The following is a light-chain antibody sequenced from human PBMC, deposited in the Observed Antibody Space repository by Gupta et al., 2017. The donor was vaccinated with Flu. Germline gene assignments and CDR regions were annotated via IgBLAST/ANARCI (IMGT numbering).Light chain of an antibody. Sequence: EIVLTQSPGTLSLSPGERATLSCRASQSVSKNYLAWYQQQPGQAPRLLISETSKRAAGIPDRFGGSGSGTDFTLTVSRLEPEDFALYYCQQYGTSLPTFGPGTKVEVK. J-gene: IGKJ3*01. CDR1: QSVSKNY. V-gene: IGKV3-20*01. CDR3: QQYGTSLPT. CDR2: ETS.